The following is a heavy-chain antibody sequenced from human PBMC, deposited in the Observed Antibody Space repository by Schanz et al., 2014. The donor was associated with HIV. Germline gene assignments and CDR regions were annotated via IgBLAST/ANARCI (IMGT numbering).Heavy chain of an antibody. CDR2: MNPNSGDT. CDR1: GYTFTRYD. CDR3: ARGQDWPGPRLDH. Sequence: QVQLVQSGAEVKKPGASVKVSCKASGYTFTRYDINWVRQAPGQGLEWMGWMNPNSGDTAFQLKFQGRITMTRNPFTDTAYMELSSLRSDDTAVYYCARGQDWPGPRLDHWGHGTLVLVSS. V-gene: IGHV1-8*02. D-gene: IGHD3-9*01. J-gene: IGHJ5*02.